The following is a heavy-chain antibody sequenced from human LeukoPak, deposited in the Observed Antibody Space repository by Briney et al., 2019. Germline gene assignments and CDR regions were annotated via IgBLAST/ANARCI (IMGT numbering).Heavy chain of an antibody. V-gene: IGHV4-59*08. CDR3: ARRTSIAVAVVYAFDI. CDR1: GGSISSYY. Sequence: SETLSLTCTVSGGSISSYYWSWIRQPPGKGLEWIGYIYYSGSTNYNPSLKSRVTISVDTSKNQFSLKLSSVTAADTAVYYCARRTSIAVAVVYAFDIWGQGTMVTVSS. CDR2: IYYSGST. J-gene: IGHJ3*02. D-gene: IGHD6-19*01.